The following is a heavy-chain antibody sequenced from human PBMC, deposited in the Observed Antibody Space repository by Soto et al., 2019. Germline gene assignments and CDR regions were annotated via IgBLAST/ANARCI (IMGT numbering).Heavy chain of an antibody. Sequence: GGSLRLSCAASGFTFSSYAMHWVRQAPGKGLEWVAVISYDGSNKYYADSVKGRFTISRDNSKNTLYLQMNSLRAEDTAVYYCARGGQWLVFWGHFDYWGQGTLVTVSS. CDR3: ARGGQWLVFWGHFDY. CDR1: GFTFSSYA. D-gene: IGHD6-19*01. CDR2: ISYDGSNK. J-gene: IGHJ4*02. V-gene: IGHV3-30-3*01.